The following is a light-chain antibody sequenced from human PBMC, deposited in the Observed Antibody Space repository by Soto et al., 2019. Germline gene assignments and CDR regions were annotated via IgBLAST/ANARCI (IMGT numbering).Light chain of an antibody. CDR1: QSVGSN. V-gene: IGKV3-15*01. Sequence: VMTQSPAPLSVSPGERATLSCRASQSVGSNLAWYQQKPGQAPRLLIDGASTRATGIPARFSGSGSGTDFSLIIGRLEPEDFAVYICQQYGASPWTFGQGTKVDIK. CDR2: GAS. J-gene: IGKJ1*01. CDR3: QQYGASPWT.